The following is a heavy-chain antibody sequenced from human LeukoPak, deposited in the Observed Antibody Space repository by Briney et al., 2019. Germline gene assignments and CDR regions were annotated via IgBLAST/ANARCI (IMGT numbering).Heavy chain of an antibody. V-gene: IGHV3-43D*03. D-gene: IGHD3-3*01. CDR2: ISWDGGST. CDR1: GFTFDDYA. J-gene: IGHJ4*02. CDR3: AKDMGGGYDFWSGKNGFDY. Sequence: PGGSLRLSCAASGFTFDDYAMHWVRQAPGKGLEWVSLISWDGGSTYYADSVKGRLTISRDNSKNSLYLQMNSLRAEDTALYYCAKDMGGGYDFWSGKNGFDYWGQGTLVTVSS.